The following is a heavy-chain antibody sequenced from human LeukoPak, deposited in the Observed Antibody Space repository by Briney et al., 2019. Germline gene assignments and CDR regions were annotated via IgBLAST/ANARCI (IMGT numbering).Heavy chain of an antibody. CDR1: GGSINNHY. CDR2: ISYSGNT. D-gene: IGHD3-22*01. Sequence: PSETLSLTCTVSGGSINNHYWSWIRLPPGKGLEWIGYISYSGNTHYSPSLESRVAMSIDTSKNQFSLSLTSVTAADTAVYYCARHNRPTGISSYCEDYLGQGTLVTVSP. J-gene: IGHJ4*02. V-gene: IGHV4-59*08. CDR3: ARHNRPTGISSYCEDY.